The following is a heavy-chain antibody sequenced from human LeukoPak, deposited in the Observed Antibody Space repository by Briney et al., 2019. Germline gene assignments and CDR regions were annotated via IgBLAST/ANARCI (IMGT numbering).Heavy chain of an antibody. V-gene: IGHV4-31*03. CDR3: ARVRDDYFFDY. CDR2: IHYIGNT. Sequence: SETLSLTCTVSGDSISTSGYYWSWTRQHPGAGLEWIAYIHYIGNTYYNPSLESRVTMSVDTSSNQFSLNVASVTAADTAVYYCARVRDDYFFDYWGQGILVTVSS. CDR1: GDSISTSGYY. J-gene: IGHJ4*02. D-gene: IGHD3-3*01.